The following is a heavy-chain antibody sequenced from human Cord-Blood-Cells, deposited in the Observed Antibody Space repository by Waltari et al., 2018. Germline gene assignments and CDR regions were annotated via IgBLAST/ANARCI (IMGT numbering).Heavy chain of an antibody. V-gene: IGHV4-39*01. CDR3: ARQDILTGSLFDL. J-gene: IGHJ2*01. Sequence: QLQLQESGPGLVKPSETLSLTCTVSGGSISSSSYYWGWIRQPPGKGLEWIGSIYYSGSTYYNPSLKSRVTISVDTSKNQFSLKLSSVTAADTAVYYCARQDILTGSLFDLWGRGTLVTVSS. CDR2: IYYSGST. CDR1: GGSISSSSYY. D-gene: IGHD3-9*01.